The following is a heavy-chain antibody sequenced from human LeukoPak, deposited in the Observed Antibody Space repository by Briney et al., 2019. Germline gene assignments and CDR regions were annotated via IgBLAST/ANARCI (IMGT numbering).Heavy chain of an antibody. D-gene: IGHD6-13*01. CDR3: AKGTTGYSSRLVFDP. CDR2: INWNGGST. Sequence: GGSLRLSCAASGFTFDDYGMSWVRQAPGKGLEWVSGINWNGGSTGYADSVKGRFTISRDNAKNSLYLQMNSLRAEDTALYYCAKGTTGYSSRLVFDPWGQGTLVTVSS. J-gene: IGHJ5*02. V-gene: IGHV3-20*04. CDR1: GFTFDDYG.